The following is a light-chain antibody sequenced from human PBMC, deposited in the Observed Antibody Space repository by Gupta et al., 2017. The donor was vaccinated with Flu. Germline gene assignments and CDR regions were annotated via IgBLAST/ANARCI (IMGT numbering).Light chain of an antibody. CDR1: QSVSSY. V-gene: IGKV3-15*01. CDR3: QQDSNWPPWT. CDR2: GAS. Sequence: EIVMTQSPATLSVSPGERATLSCRASQSVSSYLAWYQQKPGQAPRLLIYGASTRATGIPARFSGSGSGTEFTLTISSLQSEDFAVYYCQQDSNWPPWTFGQGTKVEIK. J-gene: IGKJ1*01.